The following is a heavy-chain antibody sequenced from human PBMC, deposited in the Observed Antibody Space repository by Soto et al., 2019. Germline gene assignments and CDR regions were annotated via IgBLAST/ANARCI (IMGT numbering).Heavy chain of an antibody. CDR2: IYYSGST. J-gene: IGHJ5*02. CDR3: ARGEKGIAAAGHNWFDP. CDR1: GGSISSSSYY. Sequence: SETLSLTCTVSGGSISSSSYYWGWIRQPPGKGLEWIGSIYYSGSTYYNPSLKSRVTISVDTSKNQFSLKLSSVTAADTAVYYCARGEKGIAAAGHNWFDPWGQGTLVTVSS. V-gene: IGHV4-39*01. D-gene: IGHD6-13*01.